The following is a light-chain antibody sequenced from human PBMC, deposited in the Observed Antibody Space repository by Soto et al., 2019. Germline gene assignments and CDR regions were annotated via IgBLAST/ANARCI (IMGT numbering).Light chain of an antibody. CDR2: DVS. Sequence: LTQPRSVSGSPGQSVTISCTGTSSDVGGYNYVSWYQQHPDKAPKLMIHDVSNRPSGVSHRFSGSKSGNSASLTISGLQAEDEAAYYCSAYTTSGTYVFGSGTKSPS. J-gene: IGLJ1*01. V-gene: IGLV2-14*03. CDR1: SSDVGGYNY. CDR3: SAYTTSGTYV.